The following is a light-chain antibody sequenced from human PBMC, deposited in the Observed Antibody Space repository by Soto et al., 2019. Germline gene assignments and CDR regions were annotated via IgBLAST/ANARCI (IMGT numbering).Light chain of an antibody. CDR3: NSYTSSNTRV. V-gene: IGLV2-14*01. CDR1: SSDVGVYSR. CDR2: EVS. Sequence: QSVLTQPASVSGSPGQSITISCTGTSSDVGVYSRVSWYQHHPGKAPKLMIYEVSDRPSGVSNRFSGSKSGNTASLTISGLQAEDEADYYCNSYTSSNTRVFGTGTKVAV. J-gene: IGLJ1*01.